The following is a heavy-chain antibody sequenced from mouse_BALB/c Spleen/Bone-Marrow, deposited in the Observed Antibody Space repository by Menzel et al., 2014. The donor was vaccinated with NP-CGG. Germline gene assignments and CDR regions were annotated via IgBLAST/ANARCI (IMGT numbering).Heavy chain of an antibody. D-gene: IGHD2-4*01. V-gene: IGHV5-6-3*01. CDR3: ARGYDYSSWFAY. CDR1: GFTFXNYG. CDR2: VNVNGDRT. J-gene: IGHJ3*01. Sequence: EVKLVESGGGLVQPGGSLKLSCAASGFTFXNYGMSWVRQTPDKRLEMIATVNVNGDRTYHPDSVKGRFTISRDNAKNTLSLQMSSLKSEDTAMYYCARGYDYSSWFAYWGQGTLVTVSA.